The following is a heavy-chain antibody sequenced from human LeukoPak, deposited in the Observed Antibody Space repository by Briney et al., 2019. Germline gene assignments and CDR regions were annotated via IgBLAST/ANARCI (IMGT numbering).Heavy chain of an antibody. V-gene: IGHV3-21*01. CDR2: ISSSSIYI. Sequence: PGGSLRLSCAASGLTFSSYSMNWVRQAPGKGLEWVSSISSSSIYIYYADSVKGRFTISRDNAKNSLYLQMNSLRAEDTAVYYCARGRYNYGYIFDYWGQGTLVTVSS. J-gene: IGHJ4*02. CDR1: GLTFSSYS. CDR3: ARGRYNYGYIFDY. D-gene: IGHD5-18*01.